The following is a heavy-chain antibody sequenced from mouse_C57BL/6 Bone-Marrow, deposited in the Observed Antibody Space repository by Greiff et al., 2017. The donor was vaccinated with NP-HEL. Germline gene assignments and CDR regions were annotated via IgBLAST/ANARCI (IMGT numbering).Heavy chain of an antibody. J-gene: IGHJ2*01. V-gene: IGHV1-82*01. CDR1: GYAFSSSW. D-gene: IGHD1-1*01. CDR3: ARRGYYGSSYGFDY. Sequence: QVQLQQSGPELVKPGASVKISCKASGYAFSSSWMNWVKQRPGKGLEWIGRIYPGDGDTNYNGKFKGKATLTADKSSSTAYMQLSSLTSEDSAVYFGARRGYYGSSYGFDYWGQGTTLTVSS. CDR2: IYPGDGDT.